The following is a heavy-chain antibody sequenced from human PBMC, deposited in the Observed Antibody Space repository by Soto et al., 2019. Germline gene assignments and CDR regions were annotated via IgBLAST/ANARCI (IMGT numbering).Heavy chain of an antibody. CDR3: ARTYYDILTGYYRGYYFDY. V-gene: IGHV1-69*13. Sequence: SVKVSCKASGGTFSSYAISWVRQAPGQGLEWMGGIIPIFGTANYAQKFQGRVTITADESTSTAYMELSSLRSEDTAVYYCARTYYDILTGYYRGYYFDYWGQGTLVTVSS. CDR1: GGTFSSYA. CDR2: IIPIFGTA. D-gene: IGHD3-9*01. J-gene: IGHJ4*02.